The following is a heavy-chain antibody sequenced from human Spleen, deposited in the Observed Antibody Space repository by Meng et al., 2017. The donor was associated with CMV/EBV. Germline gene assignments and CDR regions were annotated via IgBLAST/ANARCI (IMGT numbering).Heavy chain of an antibody. V-gene: IGHV1-69*10. CDR1: GGALSGYA. D-gene: IGHD1-26*01. Sequence: SCKASGGALSGYAIRWVRQAPGQGLEWMGGIIPILGIANYAQKFQGRVTITADKSTSTAYMELSSLRSEDTAVYYCARVEVGNWFDPWGQGTLVTVSS. CDR3: ARVEVGNWFDP. CDR2: IIPILGIA. J-gene: IGHJ5*02.